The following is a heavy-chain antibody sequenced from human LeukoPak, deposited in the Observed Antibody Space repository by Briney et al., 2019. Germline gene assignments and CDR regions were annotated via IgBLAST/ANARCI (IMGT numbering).Heavy chain of an antibody. CDR2: ISSSSSYI. CDR1: GFTFSSYS. J-gene: IGHJ4*02. V-gene: IGHV3-21*01. Sequence: PGGSLRLSCAASGFTFSSYSMNWVRQAPGKGLEWVSSISSSSSYIYYADSVKGRFTISRDNAKNSLYLQRNSLRAEDTAVYYCARGGKNFDYWGQGTLVTVSS. CDR3: ARGGKNFDY. D-gene: IGHD3-10*01.